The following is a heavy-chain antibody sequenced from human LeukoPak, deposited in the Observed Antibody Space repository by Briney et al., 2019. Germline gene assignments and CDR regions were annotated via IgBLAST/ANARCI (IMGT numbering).Heavy chain of an antibody. Sequence: SETLSLTCTVSGGSISSYYWSWIRQPPGKGLEWIAYIYYTGSTNYNPSLESRVTISVDTSKNQFSLRLSSVTAADTAVYYCASLSKHGYNFLDSWGQGTLVTVSS. CDR2: IYYTGST. V-gene: IGHV4-59*08. CDR1: GGSISSYY. D-gene: IGHD5-24*01. J-gene: IGHJ4*02. CDR3: ASLSKHGYNFLDS.